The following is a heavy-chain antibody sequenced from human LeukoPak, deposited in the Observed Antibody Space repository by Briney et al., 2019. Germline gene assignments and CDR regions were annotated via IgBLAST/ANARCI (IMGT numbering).Heavy chain of an antibody. CDR1: VGSINSGNW. Sequence: ASETLSLTCAVSVGSINSGNWWSWVRQSPGKGLEWIGEIYHNGTPNYNPSLKSRVTISADTFKNHFSLKMTSVIAADTAVYYCATAPILRGEGGEHYKYGMDVWGQGTTVIVSS. CDR2: IYHNGTP. J-gene: IGHJ6*02. V-gene: IGHV4-4*02. D-gene: IGHD2-2*02. CDR3: ATAPILRGEGGEHYKYGMDV.